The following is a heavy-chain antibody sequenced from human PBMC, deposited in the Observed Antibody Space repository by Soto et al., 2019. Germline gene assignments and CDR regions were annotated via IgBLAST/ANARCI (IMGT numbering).Heavy chain of an antibody. J-gene: IGHJ6*02. Sequence: PGGSLRLSCAASGFTFSNYAMHWVRQAPGKGLEWVAVISYDGSDKYNANSVKGRFTISRDNSKNTLYLQMNSLRAEDTAVYYCAKGQAYGDSEFYYYYGMDVWGQGTTVTVSS. CDR2: ISYDGSDK. D-gene: IGHD4-17*01. CDR3: AKGQAYGDSEFYYYYGMDV. CDR1: GFTFSNYA. V-gene: IGHV3-30-3*01.